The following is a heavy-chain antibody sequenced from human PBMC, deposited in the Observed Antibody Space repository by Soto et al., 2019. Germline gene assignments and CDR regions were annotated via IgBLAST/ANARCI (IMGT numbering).Heavy chain of an antibody. Sequence: SVKVSCKASGGTFSSYAISWVRQAPGQGLEWMGGIIPIFGTANYAQKFQGRVTITADESTSTAYMELSSLRSEDTAVYYCARGRYYYGSGSYYNFPFDYWGQGTLVTVSS. V-gene: IGHV1-69*13. CDR2: IIPIFGTA. D-gene: IGHD3-10*01. CDR1: GGTFSSYA. CDR3: ARGRYYYGSGSYYNFPFDY. J-gene: IGHJ4*02.